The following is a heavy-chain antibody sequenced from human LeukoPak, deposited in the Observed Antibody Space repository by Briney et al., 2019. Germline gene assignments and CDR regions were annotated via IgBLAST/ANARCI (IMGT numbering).Heavy chain of an antibody. CDR3: ARVVVAVAGTSPHLDY. Sequence: SETLSLTCAVYGGSFSGYYWSWIRQPPGKGLEWIGEINHSGSTNYNPSLKSRVTISVDTSKNQFSLKLSSVTAADTAVYYCARVVVAVAGTSPHLDYWGQGTLVTVSS. V-gene: IGHV4-34*01. CDR1: GGSFSGYY. J-gene: IGHJ4*02. D-gene: IGHD6-19*01. CDR2: INHSGST.